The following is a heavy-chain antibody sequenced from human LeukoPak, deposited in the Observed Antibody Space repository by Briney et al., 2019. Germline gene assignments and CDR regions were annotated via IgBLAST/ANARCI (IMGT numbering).Heavy chain of an antibody. V-gene: IGHV4-39*01. CDR3: ARQGPLTTAVTTRTNPFDY. Sequence: PSETLSLTCTVSGGSISSRCSYWGWIRQPPGKGLEWIGGIYYSGSTYYNPSLKSRVTISVDTSKNQFSLKLSSVTAADTAVYYCARQGPLTTAVTTRTNPFDYWGQGTLVTVSS. CDR1: GGSISSRCSY. D-gene: IGHD4-11*01. CDR2: IYYSGST. J-gene: IGHJ4*02.